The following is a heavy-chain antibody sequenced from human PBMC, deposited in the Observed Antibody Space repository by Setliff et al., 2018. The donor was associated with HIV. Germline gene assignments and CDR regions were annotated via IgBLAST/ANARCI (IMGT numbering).Heavy chain of an antibody. J-gene: IGHJ3*02. D-gene: IGHD2-21*02. CDR2: IYHSGNT. CDR1: GDSISSDFY. Sequence: SETLSLTCTVSGDSISSDFYWGWIRQPPGKGLEWIGSIYHSGNTYYMPSLQSRVTISVDMSKNQFSLNLNSVTAAGTAVYYCARGQGCGGGCHYAFEMWGQGTMVTVSS. V-gene: IGHV4-38-2*02. CDR3: ARGQGCGGGCHYAFEM.